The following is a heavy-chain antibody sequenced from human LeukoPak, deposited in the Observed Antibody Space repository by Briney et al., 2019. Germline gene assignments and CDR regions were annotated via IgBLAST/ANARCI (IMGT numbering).Heavy chain of an antibody. CDR1: GYTFTSYY. CDR3: ARAVGPRYCSSTSCPSDYMDV. Sequence: ASVKVSCKASGYTFTSYYMHWVRQAPGQGLEWMGIINPSGGSTSYAQKFQGRVTTTRDTSTSTVYMELSSLRSEDTAVYYCARAVGPRYCSSTSCPSDYMDVWGKGTTVTVSS. V-gene: IGHV1-46*01. J-gene: IGHJ6*03. CDR2: INPSGGST. D-gene: IGHD2-2*01.